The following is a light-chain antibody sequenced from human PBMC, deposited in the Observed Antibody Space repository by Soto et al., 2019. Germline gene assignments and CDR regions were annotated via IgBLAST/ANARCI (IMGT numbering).Light chain of an antibody. Sequence: EIVMTQSPATLSVSPGEGATLSCRASQSVNSNLAWYQQKPGQAPRLLISGASNRATGIPDRFSGSGSGTEFTLTISRLQSEDFAVYYCQKYSNWAPITFGQGTRLEIK. V-gene: IGKV3D-15*01. CDR3: QKYSNWAPIT. J-gene: IGKJ5*01. CDR1: QSVNSN. CDR2: GAS.